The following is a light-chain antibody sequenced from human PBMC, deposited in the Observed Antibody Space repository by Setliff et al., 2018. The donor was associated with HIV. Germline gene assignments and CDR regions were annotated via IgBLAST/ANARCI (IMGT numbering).Light chain of an antibody. CDR2: DVT. CDR1: ISDVGGYNY. J-gene: IGLJ2*01. Sequence: QSALAQPAPVSGSPGQSITISCTGTISDVGGYNYVSWYQQHPGKAPKLMIFDVTKRPSGVSNRFSGSKSGNRASLTISGLQAEDEADYYCSSYTSTSTSVVFGGGTKVTVL. CDR3: SSYTSTSTSVV. V-gene: IGLV2-14*01.